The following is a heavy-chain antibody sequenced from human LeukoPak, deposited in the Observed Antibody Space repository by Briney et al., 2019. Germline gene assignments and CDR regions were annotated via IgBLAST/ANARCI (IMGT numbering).Heavy chain of an antibody. Sequence: RPSETLSLTCAVSGGSISSSNWWSWVRQPPGKGLEWIGEIYHSGSTNYNPSLKSRVTISVDKSKNQFSLKLSSVTAADTAVYYCARVSLLPTRYFDYWGQGTLVTVSS. CDR2: IYHSGST. CDR1: GGSISSSNW. V-gene: IGHV4-4*02. J-gene: IGHJ4*02. CDR3: ARVSLLPTRYFDY.